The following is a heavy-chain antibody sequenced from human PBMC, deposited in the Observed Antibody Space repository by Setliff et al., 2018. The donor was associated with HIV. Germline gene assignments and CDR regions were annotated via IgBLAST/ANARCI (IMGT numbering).Heavy chain of an antibody. CDR2: IDSNGRP. D-gene: IGHD3-22*01. V-gene: IGHV4-4*09. CDR3: ARLGRAIDRGGYSLRFDY. CDR1: GAGISGYS. J-gene: IGHJ4*02. Sequence: SETLSLTCIVSGAGISGYSWSWIRQPPGKGLEWIGDIDSNGRPNYNTTLNSRLTVSADPSKNQFSLRLRSVTAADTALYYCARLGRAIDRGGYSLRFDYWGQGTLVTVS.